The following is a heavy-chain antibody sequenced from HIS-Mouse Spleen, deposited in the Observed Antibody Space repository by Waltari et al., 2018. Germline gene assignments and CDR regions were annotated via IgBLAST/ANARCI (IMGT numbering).Heavy chain of an antibody. Sequence: QVQLQQWGAGLLKPSETLSVTCAVYGGSFRGYYLSWIRQPPGKGLEWIGEINHSGSTNYNPSLKSRVTISVDTSKNQFSLKLSSVTAADTAVYYCARGALRGSYYWGEYFQHWGQGTLVTVSS. J-gene: IGHJ1*01. V-gene: IGHV4-34*01. CDR2: INHSGST. D-gene: IGHD1-26*01. CDR3: ARGALRGSYYWGEYFQH. CDR1: GGSFRGYY.